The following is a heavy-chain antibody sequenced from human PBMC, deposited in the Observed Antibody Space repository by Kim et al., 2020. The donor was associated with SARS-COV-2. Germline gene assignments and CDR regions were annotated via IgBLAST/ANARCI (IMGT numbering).Heavy chain of an antibody. CDR2: IYHSGST. V-gene: IGHV4-38-2*02. J-gene: IGHJ4*02. CDR3: ASMGWITMVRGVITEPDY. CDR1: GYSISSGYY. D-gene: IGHD3-10*01. Sequence: SETLSLTCTVSGYSISSGYYWGWIRQPPGKGLEWIGSIYHSGSTYYNPSLKSRVTISVDTSKNQFSLKLSSVTAADTAVYYCASMGWITMVRGVITEPDYWGQGTLVTVSS.